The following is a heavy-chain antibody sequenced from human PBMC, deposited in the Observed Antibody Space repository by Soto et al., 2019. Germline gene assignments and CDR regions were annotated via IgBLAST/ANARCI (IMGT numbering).Heavy chain of an antibody. CDR3: AREKTGTTFWFDP. CDR2: INPNSGGT. CDR1: GYTFTGYY. V-gene: IGHV1-2*04. J-gene: IGHJ5*02. D-gene: IGHD1-7*01. Sequence: GASVKVSCKASGYTFTGYYMHWVRQAPGQGPEWMGWINPNSGGTNYAQKFQGWVTMTRDTSISTAYMELSRLRSDDTAVYYCAREKTGTTFWFDPWGQGTLVTVSS.